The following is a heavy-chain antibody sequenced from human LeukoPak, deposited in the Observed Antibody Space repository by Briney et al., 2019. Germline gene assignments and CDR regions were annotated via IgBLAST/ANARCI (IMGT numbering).Heavy chain of an antibody. CDR1: GGSFSGYY. D-gene: IGHD2-2*01. CDR2: INHSGST. J-gene: IGHJ6*02. V-gene: IGHV4-34*01. CDR3: ATGGIVVAPAAMPGYYYYGMDV. Sequence: PSETLSLTCAVYGGSFSGYYWSWIRQPPGKGLEWIGEINHSGSTNYNPSLKSRVTISVDTSKNQFSLKLSSVTAADTAVYYCATGGIVVAPAAMPGYYYYGMDVWGQGTTVTVSS.